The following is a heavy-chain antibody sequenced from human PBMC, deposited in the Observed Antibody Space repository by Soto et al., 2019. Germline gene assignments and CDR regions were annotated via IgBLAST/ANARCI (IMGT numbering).Heavy chain of an antibody. CDR3: ATETYQYYLFCMDV. CDR2: IKSKTDGGTT. J-gene: IGHJ6*02. V-gene: IGHV3-15*07. CDR1: GFTFSNAW. Sequence: ESGGGLVKPGGSLRLSCAASGFTFSNAWMNWVRQAPGKGLEWVGRIKSKTDGGTTGYAAPVKGRFTISRDDSQNTLYLQMNSLKTADTAVYYCATETYQYYLFCMDVWGHGTTVTVSS.